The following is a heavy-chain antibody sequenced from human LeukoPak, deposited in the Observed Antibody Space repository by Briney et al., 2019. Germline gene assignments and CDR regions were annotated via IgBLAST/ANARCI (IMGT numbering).Heavy chain of an antibody. D-gene: IGHD4-17*01. J-gene: IGHJ4*02. Sequence: AETLSLTCTVSGGSISSYYWSWIRQPPGKGLEWIGYIYYSGSTTYNPSLKSRVTISVDTSKNQFSLKLSSVTAADTAVYYCARGFAYGDTGSFDYWGQGTLVTVSS. CDR3: ARGFAYGDTGSFDY. V-gene: IGHV4-59*01. CDR1: GGSISSYY. CDR2: IYYSGST.